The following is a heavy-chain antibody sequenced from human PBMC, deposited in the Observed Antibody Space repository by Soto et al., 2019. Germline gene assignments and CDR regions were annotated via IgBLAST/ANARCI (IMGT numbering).Heavy chain of an antibody. CDR3: ARVGSQHQLLTSPLDAFDI. CDR2: INAGNGNT. J-gene: IGHJ3*02. V-gene: IGHV1-3*01. CDR1: GYTFTSYA. D-gene: IGHD2-2*01. Sequence: ASVKVSCKASGYTFTSYAMHWVRQAPGQRLEWMGWINAGNGNTKYSQKFQGRVTITRDTSASTAYMELSSLRSEDTAVYYCARVGSQHQLLTSPLDAFDIWGQGKMVTVSS.